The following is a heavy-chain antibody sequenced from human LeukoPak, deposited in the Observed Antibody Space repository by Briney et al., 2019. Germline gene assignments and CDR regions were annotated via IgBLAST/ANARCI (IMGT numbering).Heavy chain of an antibody. CDR2: ISWDGGST. CDR1: GFTFDDYT. D-gene: IGHD5-18*01. Sequence: GGSLRLSCAASGFTFDDYTMHWVRQAPGKGLEWVSLISWDGGSTYYADSVKGRFTISRDNSKNSLYLQMNSLRTEDTALYYCAKGETDTAMAPGPRAYHYYHMDVWGKGTTVTVSS. CDR3: AKGETDTAMAPGPRAYHYYHMDV. J-gene: IGHJ6*03. V-gene: IGHV3-43*01.